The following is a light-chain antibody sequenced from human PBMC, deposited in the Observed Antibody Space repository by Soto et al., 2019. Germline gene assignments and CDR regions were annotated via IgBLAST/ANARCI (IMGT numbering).Light chain of an antibody. CDR3: QTWVTGIYV. Sequence: QAVVTQSPSASASLGASVKLTCTLSSGHSSYAIAWHQQQPEKGPRYLMKLNSDGSHSKGDGIPDRFAGSSSGAERYLTIASIQSEDEADYYCQTWVTGIYVFGTGTKLTVL. CDR1: SGHSSYA. CDR2: LNSDGSH. V-gene: IGLV4-69*01. J-gene: IGLJ1*01.